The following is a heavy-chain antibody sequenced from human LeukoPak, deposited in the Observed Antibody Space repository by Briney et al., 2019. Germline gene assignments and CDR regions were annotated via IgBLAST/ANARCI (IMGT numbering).Heavy chain of an antibody. V-gene: IGHV3-48*04. CDR1: GFTFSSYS. J-gene: IGHJ6*02. CDR2: ISSGSSTI. CDR3: ARDYDILTGYYTAYYYYGMDV. Sequence: GSLRLSCAASGFTFSSYSMNWVRQAPGKGLEWVSYISSGSSTIYYADSVKGRFTISRDNAKNSLYLQMNSLRAEDTAVYYCARDYDILTGYYTAYYYYGMDVWGQGTTVTVSS. D-gene: IGHD3-9*01.